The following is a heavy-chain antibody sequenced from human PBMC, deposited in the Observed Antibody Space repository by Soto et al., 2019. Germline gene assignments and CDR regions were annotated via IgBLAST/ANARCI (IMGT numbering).Heavy chain of an antibody. CDR2: IKSKTDGGTT. J-gene: IGHJ6*03. Sequence: PGGSLRLSCAASGFTFSNAWMSWVRPAPGKGLEWVGRIKSKTDGGTTDYAAPVKGRFTISRDDSKNTLYLQMNSLKTEDTAVYYCTTDPYQLRLYMDVWGKGTTVTVSS. D-gene: IGHD2-2*01. V-gene: IGHV3-15*01. CDR1: GFTFSNAW. CDR3: TTDPYQLRLYMDV.